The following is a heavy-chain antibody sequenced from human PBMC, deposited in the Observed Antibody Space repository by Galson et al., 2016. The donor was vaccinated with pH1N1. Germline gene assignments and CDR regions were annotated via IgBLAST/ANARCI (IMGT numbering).Heavy chain of an antibody. J-gene: IGHJ3*02. CDR2: VYPRDSDA. D-gene: IGHD1-1*01. CDR1: GYNFATYW. V-gene: IGHV5-51*01. CDR3: ARRIDMTKITGGVDAYDI. Sequence: QSGAEVKKPGESLKISCKGSGYNFATYWIGWVRQMPGKGLEWMGKVYPRDSDARYSPSFKDQVTFSGGTSTNTAYLQWLNLRASDSGISYCARRIDMTKITGGVDAYDIWCQGKMVTVSS.